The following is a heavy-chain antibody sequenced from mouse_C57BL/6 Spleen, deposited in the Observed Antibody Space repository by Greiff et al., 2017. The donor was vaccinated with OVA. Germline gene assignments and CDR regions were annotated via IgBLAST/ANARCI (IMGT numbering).Heavy chain of an antibody. CDR2: IDPSDSET. V-gene: IGHV1-52*01. J-gene: IGHJ3*01. D-gene: IGHD3-2*02. CDR1: GYTFTSYW. Sequence: QVQLQQPGAELVRPGSSVKLSCKASGYTFTSYWMHWVKQRPIQGLEWIGNIDPSDSETHYNQKFKDKATLTVDKSSSTAYMQLSSLTSEDSAVYDCASSSGYPAWFAYWGQGTLVTVSA. CDR3: ASSSGYPAWFAY.